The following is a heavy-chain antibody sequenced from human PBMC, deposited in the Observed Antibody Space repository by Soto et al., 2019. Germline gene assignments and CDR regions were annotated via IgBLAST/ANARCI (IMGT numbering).Heavy chain of an antibody. CDR3: ARGGTVGGYVFPFDY. J-gene: IGHJ4*02. D-gene: IGHD5-12*01. V-gene: IGHV4-39*01. CDR1: GGSISSSSYC. Sequence: SETLSLTCTVSGGSISSSSYCWGWIRQPPGKGLEWIGSIYYSGSTYYNPSLKSRVTISVDTSKNQFSLKLRSVTAADTAVYYCARGGTVGGYVFPFDYWGQGTLVTVSS. CDR2: IYYSGST.